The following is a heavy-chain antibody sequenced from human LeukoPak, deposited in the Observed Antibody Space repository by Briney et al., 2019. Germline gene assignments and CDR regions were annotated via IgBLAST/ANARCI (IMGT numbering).Heavy chain of an antibody. D-gene: IGHD2-2*01. V-gene: IGHV3-7*01. J-gene: IGHJ4*02. CDR3: ARGSYQLLW. CDR1: GFTFSSYW. CDR2: IKQDGSEK. Sequence: GGSLRLSYGASGFTFSSYWMTWVRQAPGKGQEWVAHIKQDGSEKYYVDSVKGRFTISRDNAKNSLYLQMNSLRAEDTAVYYCARGSYQLLWGGQGTLVTVSS.